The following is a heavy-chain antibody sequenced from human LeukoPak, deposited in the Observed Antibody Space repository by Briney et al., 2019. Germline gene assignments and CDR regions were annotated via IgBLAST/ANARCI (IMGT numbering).Heavy chain of an antibody. CDR1: GFSFSSAW. V-gene: IGHV4-59*01. D-gene: IGHD1-20*01. CDR3: ARDRGITGNLGWFDP. Sequence: KPGGSLRLSCAASGFSFSSAWMTWVRQPPGKGLEWIGDIYYSGSTNYNPSLKSRVIILADTSKNQFSLRLSSVTAADTAVYYCARDRGITGNLGWFDPWGQGTLVTVSS. J-gene: IGHJ5*02. CDR2: IYYSGST.